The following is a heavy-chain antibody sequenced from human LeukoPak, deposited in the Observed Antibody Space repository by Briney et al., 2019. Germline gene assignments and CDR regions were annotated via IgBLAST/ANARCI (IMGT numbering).Heavy chain of an antibody. CDR1: GFSFTTYS. J-gene: IGHJ4*02. V-gene: IGHV3-7*03. D-gene: IGHD3-16*02. CDR2: INQDGTEK. Sequence: GESLRLSCAASGFSFTTYSMSWVRQAPGKGLEWVANINQDGTEKYYVDSVKGRLTISRDNSKNTLYLQMNSLRAEDTAVYYCAKEGSITFGGLIVIPEEFDYWGQGTLVTVSS. CDR3: AKEGSITFGGLIVIPEEFDY.